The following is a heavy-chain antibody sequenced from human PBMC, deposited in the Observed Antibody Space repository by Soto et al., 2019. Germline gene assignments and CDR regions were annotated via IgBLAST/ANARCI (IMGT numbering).Heavy chain of an antibody. CDR1: GGTFSSYA. V-gene: IGHV1-69*13. J-gene: IGHJ4*02. Sequence: GASVKVSCKASGGTFSSYAIHWVRQAPGQGLEWMGGINPIFGTTNYAQKFQGRVTITADESTSTAYMELSSLRSEDTAVYYCARDRNSGWSLNFDYWGQGTLVTVSS. CDR3: ARDRNSGWSLNFDY. CDR2: INPIFGTT. D-gene: IGHD6-19*01.